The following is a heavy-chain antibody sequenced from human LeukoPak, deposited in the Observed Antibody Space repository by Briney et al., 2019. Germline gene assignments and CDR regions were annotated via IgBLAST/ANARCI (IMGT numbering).Heavy chain of an antibody. CDR3: ARDQSDFDL. J-gene: IGHJ2*01. Sequence: SETLSLTCTASGGSLNSGDYYWVWIRQPPGKGLEWIGSIYYSGSTYYNPSLKSRVTISVDTSKNQFSLKLSSVTAADTAVYYCARDQSDFDLWGRGTLVTVSS. CDR1: GGSLNSGDYY. V-gene: IGHV4-39*07. CDR2: IYYSGST.